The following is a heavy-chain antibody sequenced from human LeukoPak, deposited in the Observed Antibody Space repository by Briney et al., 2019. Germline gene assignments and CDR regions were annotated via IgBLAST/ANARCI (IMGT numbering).Heavy chain of an antibody. Sequence: PGGPLRLSCAASGFTFSSYSMNWVRQAPGKGLEWVSSISSSRSYIYYADSVKGRFTISRDNAKNSLYLQMNSLRAEDTAVYYCARDGRMGYYYDSSGYYGSDYWGQGTLVTVSS. CDR1: GFTFSSYS. V-gene: IGHV3-21*01. J-gene: IGHJ4*02. CDR2: ISSSRSYI. CDR3: ARDGRMGYYYDSSGYYGSDY. D-gene: IGHD3-22*01.